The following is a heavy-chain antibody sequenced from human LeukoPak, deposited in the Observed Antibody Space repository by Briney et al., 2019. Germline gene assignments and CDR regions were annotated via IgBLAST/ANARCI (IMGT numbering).Heavy chain of an antibody. J-gene: IGHJ4*02. Sequence: GGSLRLSCAASGFTFSSYWMSWVRQAPGKGLEWVANIKQDGSEKYYVDSVKGRFTISRDNAKNSLYLQMNSLRAEDTAVYYCARHIKSSRSNFDYWGQGTLVTVSS. V-gene: IGHV3-7*01. CDR1: GFTFSSYW. D-gene: IGHD6-13*01. CDR3: ARHIKSSRSNFDY. CDR2: IKQDGSEK.